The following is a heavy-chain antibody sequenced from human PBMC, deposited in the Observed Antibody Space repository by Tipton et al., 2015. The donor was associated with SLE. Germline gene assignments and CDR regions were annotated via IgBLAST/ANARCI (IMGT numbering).Heavy chain of an antibody. CDR2: IKQDGSEK. CDR1: GFTFRSYW. CDR3: AREDSGYDSNFDY. V-gene: IGHV3-7*01. D-gene: IGHD5-12*01. J-gene: IGHJ4*02. Sequence: SLRLSCAASGFTFRSYWMHWVRQAPGKGLEWVANIKQDGSEKYYVDSVKGRFTISRDNAKNSLYLQMNSLRAEDTAVYYCAREDSGYDSNFDYWGQGTLVTVSS.